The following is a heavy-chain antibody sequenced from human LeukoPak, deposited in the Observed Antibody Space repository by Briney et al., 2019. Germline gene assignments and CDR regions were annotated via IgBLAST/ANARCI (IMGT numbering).Heavy chain of an antibody. CDR1: GFTFSSYA. Sequence: GGSLRLSCAASGFTFSSYAMSWVRQAPGKGLEWVSAITGSGGSTYSADSVKGRFTISRDNAKNSLYLQMNSLRAEDTALYYCASAGLTYGSGSYFVYWGQGTLVTVSS. V-gene: IGHV3-23*01. CDR3: ASAGLTYGSGSYFVY. CDR2: ITGSGGST. D-gene: IGHD3-10*01. J-gene: IGHJ4*02.